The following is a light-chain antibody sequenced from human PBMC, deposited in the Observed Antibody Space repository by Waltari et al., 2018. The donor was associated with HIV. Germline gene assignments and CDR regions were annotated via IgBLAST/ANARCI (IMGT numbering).Light chain of an antibody. J-gene: IGKJ4*01. CDR3: QHYDNLAT. CDR1: QDITNY. V-gene: IGKV1-33*01. Sequence: DIQMTPSPSSLSASVGDRVTITCQATQDITNYLHWYQQKPGKAPKLLIYDASNLETGVPSRFSGSGSGTDFTFTITSLQPEDIATYYCQHYDNLATFGGGTKVEIK. CDR2: DAS.